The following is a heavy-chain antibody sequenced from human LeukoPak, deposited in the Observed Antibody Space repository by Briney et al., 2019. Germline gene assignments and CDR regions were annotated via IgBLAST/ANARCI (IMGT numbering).Heavy chain of an antibody. CDR2: IYTSGST. CDR1: GGSISSSSYY. Sequence: SETLSLTCTVSGGSISSSSYYWGWIRQPPGKGLEWIGRIYTSGSTNYNPSLKSRVTMSVDTSKNQFSLKLSSVTAADTALYYCASGWGDYVSLAIWGQGTMVTVSS. CDR3: ASGWGDYVSLAI. J-gene: IGHJ3*02. V-gene: IGHV4-61*05. D-gene: IGHD4-17*01.